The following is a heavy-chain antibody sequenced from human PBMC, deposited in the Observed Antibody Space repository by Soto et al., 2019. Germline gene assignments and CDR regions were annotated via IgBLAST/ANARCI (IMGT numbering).Heavy chain of an antibody. V-gene: IGHV3-23*01. CDR1: GFTFSPYA. CDR2: ISGSGGNT. J-gene: IGHJ6*02. D-gene: IGHD3-16*01. Sequence: EVQLLESGGGLVQPGGSLRLSCAASGFTFSPYAMTWVRQAPGKGLEWGSSISGSGGNTNYADSVKGRFTVSRDNSKRTLSLQMNSLTEEDTAIYYCAKGLRRLLRTQYYYGLDVWGRGTTVTVSS. CDR3: AKGLRRLLRTQYYYGLDV.